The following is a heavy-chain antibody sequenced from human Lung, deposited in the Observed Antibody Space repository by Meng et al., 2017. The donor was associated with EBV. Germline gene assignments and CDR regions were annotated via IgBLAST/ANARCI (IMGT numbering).Heavy chain of an antibody. Sequence: QSQQWGPGLLKPSETLSLTSAVYDGSFSGYYWSWIRQPPGKGLEWIEEINHSGSTNYNPSLKSRVTISVDTSKNQFSLKLSSVTAADTAVYYCARGGWSSSWGNWGQGTLVTVSS. CDR3: ARGGWSSSWGN. V-gene: IGHV4-34*01. CDR2: INHSGST. J-gene: IGHJ4*02. CDR1: DGSFSGYY. D-gene: IGHD6-13*01.